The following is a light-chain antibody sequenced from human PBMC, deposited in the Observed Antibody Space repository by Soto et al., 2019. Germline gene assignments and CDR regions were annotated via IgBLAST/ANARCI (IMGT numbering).Light chain of an antibody. V-gene: IGLV1-40*01. CDR1: SSNIGAGYD. CDR3: QHCFGTWRVYV. J-gene: IGLJ1*01. Sequence: QSVLTQPPSVSGAPGQTVTISCTGSSSNIGAGYDIHWLQQLPGTAHKVLIYGSNLRPSGFPDRFSGSKSGTSAARAITGLRAEDDVVYYCQHCFGTWRVYVFGEGTKLTVL. CDR2: GSN.